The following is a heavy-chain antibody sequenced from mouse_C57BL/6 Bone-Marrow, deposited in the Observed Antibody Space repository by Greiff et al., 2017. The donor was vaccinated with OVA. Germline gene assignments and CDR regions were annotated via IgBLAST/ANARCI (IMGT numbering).Heavy chain of an antibody. Sequence: EVKLMESGGGLVKPGGSLKLSCAASGFTFSDYGMHWVRQAPEKGLEWVAYISSGSSTIYYADTVKGRFTISRDNAKNTLFMQMTSLRSEDTAMYYCASYSNYPYAMDYWGQGTSVTVSS. V-gene: IGHV5-17*01. CDR3: ASYSNYPYAMDY. J-gene: IGHJ4*01. CDR2: ISSGSSTI. CDR1: GFTFSDYG. D-gene: IGHD2-5*01.